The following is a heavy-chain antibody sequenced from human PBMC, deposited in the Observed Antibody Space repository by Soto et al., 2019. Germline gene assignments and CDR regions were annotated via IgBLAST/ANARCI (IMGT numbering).Heavy chain of an antibody. CDR1: GGSISSYY. D-gene: IGHD6-19*01. CDR2: IYTSGGT. Sequence: SETLSLTCTVSGGSISSYYWSWIRQPAGKGLEWIGRIYTSGGTNYNPSLKSRVTMSVDTSKNQFSLKLSSVTAADTAVYYCARDSYSSGWSLPFDYWGQGTLVTVSS. V-gene: IGHV4-4*07. J-gene: IGHJ4*02. CDR3: ARDSYSSGWSLPFDY.